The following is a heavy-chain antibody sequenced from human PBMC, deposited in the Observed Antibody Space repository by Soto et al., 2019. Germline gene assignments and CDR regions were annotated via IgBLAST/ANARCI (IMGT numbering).Heavy chain of an antibody. CDR1: GFRFSDYG. CDR3: ARGGRSRSSGYYNPSFDY. D-gene: IGHD3-22*01. V-gene: IGHV3-30*03. Sequence: QVQLVQTGGGAVLPGRSLSLSCAASGFRFSDYGMHWVRQAPGKGLEWAAVISYDGNNKYYADSVKGRFTISRNNSKNSICLLMESLRVDDSAVYDCARGGRSRSSGYYNPSFDYWGQGTLVSVST. CDR2: ISYDGNNK. J-gene: IGHJ4*02.